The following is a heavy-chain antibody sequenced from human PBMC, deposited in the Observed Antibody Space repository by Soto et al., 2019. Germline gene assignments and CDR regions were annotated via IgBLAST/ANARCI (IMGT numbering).Heavy chain of an antibody. CDR3: ARDATAAAAPDY. V-gene: IGHV4-31*03. J-gene: IGHJ4*02. D-gene: IGHD6-13*01. Sequence: SETLSLTCTVSGGSISSGGYYWSWIRQHPGKGLEWIGYIYYSGSTYYNPSLKSRVTISVDTSKNQFSLKLSSVTAADTAVYYCARDATAAAAPDYWDQGTLVTVSS. CDR2: IYYSGST. CDR1: GGSISSGGYY.